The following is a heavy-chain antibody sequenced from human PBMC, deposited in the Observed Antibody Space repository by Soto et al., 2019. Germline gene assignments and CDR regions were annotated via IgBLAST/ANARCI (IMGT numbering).Heavy chain of an antibody. CDR2: IYYIGNT. V-gene: IGHV4-61*08. CDR3: AIDSYCFTTNCYAPDAFDI. D-gene: IGHD2-2*01. J-gene: IGHJ3*02. CDR1: GESGGSSGGC. Sequence: SQTQSLTRSVVGESGGSSGGCRSRNRKTPGKGLEWIGYIYYIGNTNYNPSLKSRVTISVDTSKNQFSLKLSSVTAADTAVYYCAIDSYCFTTNCYAPDAFDIWGQGTMVTVSS.